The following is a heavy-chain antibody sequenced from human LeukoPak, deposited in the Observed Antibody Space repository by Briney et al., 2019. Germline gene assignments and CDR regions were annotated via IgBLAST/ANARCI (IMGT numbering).Heavy chain of an antibody. CDR2: LYSDGNT. Sequence: GGSLRLSCAASGFTVITNDMTWVRQAPGKGLEWVSVLYSDGNTKYADSVQSRFIISRDNSKNTLYLEMNSLSPDDTAVYYCARGVEPLAANTLAYWGQGTLVTVSS. J-gene: IGHJ4*02. CDR3: ARGVEPLAANTLAY. V-gene: IGHV3-53*01. CDR1: GFTVITND. D-gene: IGHD1-14*01.